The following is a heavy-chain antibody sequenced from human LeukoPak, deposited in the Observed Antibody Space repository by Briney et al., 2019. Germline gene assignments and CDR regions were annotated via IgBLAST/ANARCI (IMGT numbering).Heavy chain of an antibody. V-gene: IGHV3-21*01. CDR1: GFTFSSYI. CDR3: ARVMVDGDPWGVLPAYYYYYYGMDV. Sequence: PGGSLRLSCAASGFTFSSYIMNWVRQAPGKGLEWVSSISSSSSYIYYADSVKGRFTISRDNAKNSLYLQMNSLRAEDRAVYYCARVMVDGDPWGVLPAYYYYYYGMDVWGQGTTVTVSS. J-gene: IGHJ6*02. D-gene: IGHD2-15*01. CDR2: ISSSSSYI.